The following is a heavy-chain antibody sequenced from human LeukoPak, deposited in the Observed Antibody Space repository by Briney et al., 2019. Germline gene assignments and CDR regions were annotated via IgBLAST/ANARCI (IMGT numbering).Heavy chain of an antibody. V-gene: IGHV3-30-3*01. Sequence: GRSLRLSCTASGFTFSSYAMHWVRQAPSKGLEWVAVISYDGSNKYYADSVKGRFTISRDNSKNTLYLQMNSLRAEDTAVYYCARRGDGAFDIWGQGTMVTVSS. CDR3: ARRGDGAFDI. CDR2: ISYDGSNK. CDR1: GFTFSSYA. J-gene: IGHJ3*02.